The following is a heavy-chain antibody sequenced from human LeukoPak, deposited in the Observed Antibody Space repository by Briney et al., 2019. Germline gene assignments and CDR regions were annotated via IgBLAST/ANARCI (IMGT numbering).Heavy chain of an antibody. J-gene: IGHJ5*02. Sequence: PGGSLRLSCAASGFTFSSYWMSWVRQAPGKGLEWVANIKQDGSEKYYVDSVKGRFTISRDNAKNSLYLQMNSLRAEDTAVYYCARGQSSGWYVLTGYNWFDPWGQGTLVTVSS. CDR1: GFTFSSYW. D-gene: IGHD6-19*01. CDR3: ARGQSSGWYVLTGYNWFDP. V-gene: IGHV3-7*01. CDR2: IKQDGSEK.